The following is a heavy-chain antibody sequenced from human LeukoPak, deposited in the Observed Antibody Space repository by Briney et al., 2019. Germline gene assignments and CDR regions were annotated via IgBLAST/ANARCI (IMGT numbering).Heavy chain of an antibody. Sequence: GESLKISCKGSGYSFTSYWIGWVRQMPGKGLEWMGIIYPGDSDTRYSPSFQGQVTISADKSISTVYLQWSSLKASDTAMYYCARQGHYYDSSGYLPPYNWFDPWGQGTLVTVSS. CDR2: IYPGDSDT. V-gene: IGHV5-51*01. CDR1: GYSFTSYW. D-gene: IGHD3-22*01. CDR3: ARQGHYYDSSGYLPPYNWFDP. J-gene: IGHJ5*02.